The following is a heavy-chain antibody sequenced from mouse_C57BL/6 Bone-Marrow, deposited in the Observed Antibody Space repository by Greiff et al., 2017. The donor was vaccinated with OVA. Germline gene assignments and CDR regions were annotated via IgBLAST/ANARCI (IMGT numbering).Heavy chain of an antibody. CDR1: GYAFTNYL. Sequence: VQLQESGAELVRPGTSVKVSCKASGYAFTNYLIEWVKQRPGQGLEWIGVINPGSGGTNYNEKFKGKATLTADKSSSTAYMQLSSLTSEDSAVYFCAREGVITTVVADAMDYWGQGTSVTVSS. D-gene: IGHD1-1*01. J-gene: IGHJ4*01. CDR3: AREGVITTVVADAMDY. V-gene: IGHV1-54*01. CDR2: INPGSGGT.